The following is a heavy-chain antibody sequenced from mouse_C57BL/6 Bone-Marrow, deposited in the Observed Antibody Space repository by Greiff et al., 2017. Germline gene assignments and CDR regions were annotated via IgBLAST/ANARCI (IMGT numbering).Heavy chain of an antibody. Sequence: VQLQQSGPELVKPGASVKISCKASGYTFTDYYMNWVKQSHGKSLEWIGDINPNNGGTSYNQKFKGKATLTVDTSSSTAYMELRSLTSEDSAVYYCARDDYDVFDYWGQGTTLTVSS. CDR1: GYTFTDYY. D-gene: IGHD2-4*01. J-gene: IGHJ2*01. V-gene: IGHV1-26*01. CDR2: INPNNGGT. CDR3: ARDDYDVFDY.